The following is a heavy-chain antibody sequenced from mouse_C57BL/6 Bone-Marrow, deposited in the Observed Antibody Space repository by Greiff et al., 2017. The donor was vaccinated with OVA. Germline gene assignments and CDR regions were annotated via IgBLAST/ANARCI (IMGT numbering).Heavy chain of an antibody. CDR1: GFNITNSY. D-gene: IGHD3-3*01. J-gene: IGHJ4*01. CDR3: AREGRVFYAMDY. Sequence: EVQLVESVAELVRPGASVKLSCTASGFNITNSYLHWVKQRPEQGLEWIGRIDPANGNTNYAPKFPGSVTITADTSSNTAYLQLRSLTAEDTAIYYGAREGRVFYAMDYWGQGTSVTVSS. V-gene: IGHV14-3*01. CDR2: IDPANGNT.